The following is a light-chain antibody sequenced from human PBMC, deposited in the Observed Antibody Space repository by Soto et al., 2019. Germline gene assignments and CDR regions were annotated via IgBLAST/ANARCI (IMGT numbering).Light chain of an antibody. Sequence: DIPMTQSPSTLSASVGDRVTLTCRASQSISSWLAWYQQKPGKAPKLLIYKASSLQSGVPSRFSGSGSGTEFTLTISSLQPDDFAVYYCQQCNSYPWTFGQGTKVEIK. CDR1: QSISSW. CDR3: QQCNSYPWT. V-gene: IGKV1-5*03. CDR2: KAS. J-gene: IGKJ1*01.